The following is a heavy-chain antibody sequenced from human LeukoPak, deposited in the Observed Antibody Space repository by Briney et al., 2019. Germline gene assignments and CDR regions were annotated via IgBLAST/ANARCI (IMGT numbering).Heavy chain of an antibody. CDR2: ISTGGTTI. J-gene: IGHJ4*02. Sequence: GGSLRLSCAASGFTFSDYYMSWIRQAPGKGLEWVSYISTGGTTIYYADSVKGRFTISRDNAKNSLYLQMNSLRAEDTAVYYCARDSYTGTLGGDFDYWGQGTLVTASS. V-gene: IGHV3-11*04. CDR1: GFTFSDYY. CDR3: ARDSYTGTLGGDFDY. D-gene: IGHD4-17*01.